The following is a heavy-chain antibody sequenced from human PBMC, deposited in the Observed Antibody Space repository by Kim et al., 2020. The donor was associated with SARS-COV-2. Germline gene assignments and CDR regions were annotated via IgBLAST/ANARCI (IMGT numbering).Heavy chain of an antibody. CDR2: SYPGGST. J-gene: IGHJ3*02. D-gene: IGHD2-8*02. V-gene: IGHV4-4*07. CDR1: GDFVRSAY. Sequence: SETLSLTCTVSGDFVRSAYLSWIRQSAGEGLEWIGRSYPGGSTNYNPSLRSRVTMSIDASKTHFSLQLTSVTAADTAVYFCARGILGTTRGAFDMWGQGTNVSISP. CDR3: ARGILGTTRGAFDM.